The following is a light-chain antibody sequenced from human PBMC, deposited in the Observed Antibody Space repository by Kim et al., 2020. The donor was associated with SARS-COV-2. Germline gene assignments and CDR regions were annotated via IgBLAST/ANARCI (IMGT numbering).Light chain of an antibody. J-gene: IGLJ3*02. CDR3: QSFDSTLRGV. Sequence: GQRVTISCTGSNSNIGAGYDVHWYQQLPGRAPKLLISGNTNRPSGVPDRFSGSKSGTSASLAITGLQAEDEADYYCQSFDSTLRGVFGGGTQLTVL. V-gene: IGLV1-40*01. CDR1: NSNIGAGYD. CDR2: GNT.